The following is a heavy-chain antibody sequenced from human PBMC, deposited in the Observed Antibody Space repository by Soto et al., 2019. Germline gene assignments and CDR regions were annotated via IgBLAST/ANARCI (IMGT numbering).Heavy chain of an antibody. CDR2: ISDDGSDK. V-gene: IGHV3-30*03. CDR3: VPPGTATTGTGE. J-gene: IGHJ1*01. D-gene: IGHD1-1*01. Sequence: QVQLVESGGGVVQPGRSLRLSCAASGFTFSSYGMHWVRQAPGKGLDWVAVISDDGSDKYYADSVKGRFTISRANSKNTLYLQMNSLRDEDTAVYYCVPPGTATTGTGEWCQGTLVTFAS. CDR1: GFTFSSYG.